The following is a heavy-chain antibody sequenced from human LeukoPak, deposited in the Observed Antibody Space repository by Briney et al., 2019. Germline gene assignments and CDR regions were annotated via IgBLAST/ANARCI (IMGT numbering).Heavy chain of an antibody. CDR1: GFTFSSYA. Sequence: SGGSLRLSCAASGFTFSSYAMSWVRQAPGKGLEWVSSISSSSSYIYYADSVKGRFTISRDNAKNSLYLQMNSLRAEDTAVYYCARDPTKLENFDYWGQGTLVTVSS. J-gene: IGHJ4*02. CDR3: ARDPTKLENFDY. D-gene: IGHD1-1*01. V-gene: IGHV3-21*01. CDR2: ISSSSSYI.